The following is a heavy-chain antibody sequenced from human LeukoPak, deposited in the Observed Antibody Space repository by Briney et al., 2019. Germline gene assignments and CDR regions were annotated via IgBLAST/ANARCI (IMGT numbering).Heavy chain of an antibody. V-gene: IGHV3-23*01. D-gene: IGHD2-15*01. CDR1: GFTFSSYV. CDR3: AKGRDCSGGSCYGPYGMDV. CDR2: ISGSGGST. Sequence: PGGSLRLSCAASGFTFSSYVMSWVRQAPGKGLEWVSAISGSGGSTYYADSVKGRFTISRDNSKNTLYLQMNSLRAEDTAVYYCAKGRDCSGGSCYGPYGMDVWGQGTTVTVSS. J-gene: IGHJ6*02.